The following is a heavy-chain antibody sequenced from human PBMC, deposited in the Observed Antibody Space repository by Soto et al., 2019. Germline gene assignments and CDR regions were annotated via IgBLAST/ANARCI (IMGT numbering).Heavy chain of an antibody. CDR3: ARQDDILTGVDY. D-gene: IGHD3-9*01. Sequence: QVQLQESGPGLVKPSETLSLTCTVSGGSISYYYWRWIRQPPGKGLEWIGYINYSGSTNYNPSLKSRVSISLATSKNHFSLKLSSVSAADTAVYYCARQDDILTGVDYWGQGTLVTVSS. CDR2: INYSGST. CDR1: GGSISYYY. V-gene: IGHV4-59*08. J-gene: IGHJ4*02.